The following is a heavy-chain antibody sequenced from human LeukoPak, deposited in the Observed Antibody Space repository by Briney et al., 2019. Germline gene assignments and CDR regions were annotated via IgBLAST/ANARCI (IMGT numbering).Heavy chain of an antibody. CDR2: IYTSGST. CDR3: ATTMVRGASYYYGMDV. D-gene: IGHD3-10*01. V-gene: IGHV4-4*07. J-gene: IGHJ6*02. Sequence: PSETLSLTCTVSGGSISSYYWSWVRQPAAKGLEWIGRIYTSGSTNYNPSLKSRVTMSVDTSKNQFSLKLSSVTAADTAVYYCATTMVRGASYYYGMDVWGQGTTVTVSS. CDR1: GGSISSYY.